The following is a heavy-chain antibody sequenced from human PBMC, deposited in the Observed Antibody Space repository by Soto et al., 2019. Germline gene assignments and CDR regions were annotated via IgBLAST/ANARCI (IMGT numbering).Heavy chain of an antibody. CDR3: ARDGIQLWLTISYFDY. Sequence: PGGSLRLSCAASGFTFSSYSMNWVRQAPGKGLEWVSSISSSSSYIYYADSVKGRFTISRDNAKNSLYLQMNSLRAEDTAVYYCARDGIQLWLTISYFDYWGQGTLVTVSS. CDR1: GFTFSSYS. J-gene: IGHJ4*02. V-gene: IGHV3-21*01. D-gene: IGHD5-18*01. CDR2: ISSSSSYI.